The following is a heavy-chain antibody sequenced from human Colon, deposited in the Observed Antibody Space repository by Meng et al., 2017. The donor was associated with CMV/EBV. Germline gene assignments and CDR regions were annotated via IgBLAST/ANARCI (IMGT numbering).Heavy chain of an antibody. D-gene: IGHD6-6*01. V-gene: IGHV3-7*03. CDR1: GLSFSNYW. J-gene: IGHJ5*02. CDR3: ARMFAASSGWFDP. CDR2: IKEDGSDI. Sequence: GESLKISCTASGLSFSNYWMSWVRQAPGKGLEWVANIKEDGSDIYYVDSVKGRFSTSRDNAKNSLYLQMNSLRVEDTAVYYCARMFAASSGWFDPWGQGTLVTVSS.